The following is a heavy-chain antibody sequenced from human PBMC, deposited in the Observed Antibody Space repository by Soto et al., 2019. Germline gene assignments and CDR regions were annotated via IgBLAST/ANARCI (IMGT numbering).Heavy chain of an antibody. Sequence: QVQLVESGGGVVQPGRSLRLSCAASGFTFSSYGMHWVRQAPGKGLEWVAVIWYDGSNKYYADSVKGRFTISRDNSKNTRYLQMNSLRAEDTAVYYCARDSDYSSPTFDYWGQGTLVTVSS. CDR2: IWYDGSNK. CDR3: ARDSDYSSPTFDY. CDR1: GFTFSSYG. D-gene: IGHD4-4*01. V-gene: IGHV3-33*01. J-gene: IGHJ4*02.